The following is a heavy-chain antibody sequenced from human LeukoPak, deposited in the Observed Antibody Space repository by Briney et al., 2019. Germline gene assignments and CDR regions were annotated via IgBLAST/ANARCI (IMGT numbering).Heavy chain of an antibody. CDR2: IYHSGST. Sequence: SETLSLTCTVSGYSISSGYYWGWIRQPPGKGLEWIGSIYHSGSTYYNPSLKSRVTISVDTSKNQFSLKLSSVTAADTAVYYCARESDDSSGSGAFDIWGQGTMVTVSS. J-gene: IGHJ3*02. CDR3: ARESDDSSGSGAFDI. D-gene: IGHD3-22*01. V-gene: IGHV4-38-2*02. CDR1: GYSISSGYY.